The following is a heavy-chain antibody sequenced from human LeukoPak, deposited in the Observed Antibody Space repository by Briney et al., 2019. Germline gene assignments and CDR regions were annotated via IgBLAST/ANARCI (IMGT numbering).Heavy chain of an antibody. V-gene: IGHV5-51*01. Sequence: GESLKISCTGFGYSFTTYWIGWVRQMPGRGLEWMGIIYPGDSDARYSPSLQGQVTISVDKSISTAYLQWGSLKASDTAMYYCARQGRIVVVTTTHDASDIWGQGTMVTVSS. D-gene: IGHD2-21*02. CDR1: GYSFTTYW. J-gene: IGHJ3*02. CDR3: ARQGRIVVVTTTHDASDI. CDR2: IYPGDSDA.